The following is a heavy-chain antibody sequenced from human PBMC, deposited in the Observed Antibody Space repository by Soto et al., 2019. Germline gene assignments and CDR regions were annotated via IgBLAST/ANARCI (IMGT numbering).Heavy chain of an antibody. CDR3: AREIAAAANWFDP. J-gene: IGHJ5*02. Sequence: QVQLQESGPGLVKPSETLSLTCTVSGGSVSSGSYYWSWIRQPPGKGLEWIGYISYSGGTNYNPPLKSRVTISVDTSKNQFSLKLSSVPAADTAVYYCAREIAAAANWFDPWGQGTLVTVSS. CDR1: GGSVSSGSYY. V-gene: IGHV4-61*01. D-gene: IGHD6-13*01. CDR2: ISYSGGT.